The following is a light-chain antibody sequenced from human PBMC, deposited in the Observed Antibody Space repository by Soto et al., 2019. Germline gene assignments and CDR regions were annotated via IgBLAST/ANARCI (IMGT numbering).Light chain of an antibody. CDR3: LQYDSSPWT. V-gene: IGKV3-20*01. J-gene: IGKJ1*01. CDR1: QSVSSSF. Sequence: EIGLTQSPGTLSLSPGERATLSCRASQSVSSSFLAWYQQKPGQAPRLLIYGASSRATDIPDRFSGSGSGTDFTLTISRLAPEDFAVYYCLQYDSSPWTFGQGTKVEIK. CDR2: GAS.